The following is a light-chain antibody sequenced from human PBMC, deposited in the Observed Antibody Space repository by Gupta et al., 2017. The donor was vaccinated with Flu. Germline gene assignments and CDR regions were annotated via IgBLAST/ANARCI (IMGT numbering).Light chain of an antibody. V-gene: IGKV3D-15*01. J-gene: IGKJ5*01. Sequence: ERATLSCRAAQSVSNNLAWYQQKPGQAPRLLIYGASTRATGIPARFSGSGSGTDFTLTISSQQSEDSAVYYCQQYSNWPPITFGQGTRLEIK. CDR1: QSVSNN. CDR3: QQYSNWPPIT. CDR2: GAS.